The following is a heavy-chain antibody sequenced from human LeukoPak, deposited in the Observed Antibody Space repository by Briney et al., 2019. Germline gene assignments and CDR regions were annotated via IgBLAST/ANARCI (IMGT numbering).Heavy chain of an antibody. CDR3: AKVLGGLWPGIDY. V-gene: IGHV3-74*01. J-gene: IGHJ4*02. CDR2: INSDGSST. D-gene: IGHD2-15*01. Sequence: PGGSLRLSCAASGFTFSTHSMHWVRQAPGKGPVWVSRINSDGSSTRYADSVTGRFTISRDNAKNTVYLQMNSLRAEATAVYYCAKVLGGLWPGIDYWGQGTVVTVSS. CDR1: GFTFSTHS.